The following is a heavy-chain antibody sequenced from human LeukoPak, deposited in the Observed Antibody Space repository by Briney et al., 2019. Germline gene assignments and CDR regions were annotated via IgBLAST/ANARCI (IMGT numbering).Heavy chain of an antibody. J-gene: IGHJ4*02. CDR1: GGSISSYY. Sequence: SETLSLTCTVSGGSISSYYWSWIRQPAGKGLEWIGRIYTSGSTNYNPSLESRVTISVDKSKNQFSLKLSSVTAADTAVYYCARGSSWYGTGGFDYWGQGTLVTVSS. CDR3: ARGSSWYGTGGFDY. D-gene: IGHD6-13*01. CDR2: IYTSGST. V-gene: IGHV4-4*07.